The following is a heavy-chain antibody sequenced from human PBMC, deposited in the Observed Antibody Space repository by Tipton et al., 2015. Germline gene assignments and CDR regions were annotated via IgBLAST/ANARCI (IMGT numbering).Heavy chain of an antibody. J-gene: IGHJ6*02. V-gene: IGHV4-38-2*02. CDR2: ISHSGST. D-gene: IGHD5-24*01. CDR3: ARDLEHGMDV. Sequence: TLSLTCAVSAYSISTDYYWVWIRQPPGKGLEWIGTISHSGSTYYNPSLKSRVTISADTSRNQFSLTLKSVTAADTAVYYCARDLEHGMDVWGQGTTVTVSS. CDR1: AYSISTDYY.